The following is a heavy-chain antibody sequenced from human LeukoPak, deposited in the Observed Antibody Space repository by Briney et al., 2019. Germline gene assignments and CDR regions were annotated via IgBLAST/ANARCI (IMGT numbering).Heavy chain of an antibody. Sequence: GGSLRLSCAASGFTFSSYAMHWVRQAPGKGPEWVAVISYDGSNKYYADSVKGRFTISRDNSKNTLYLQMNSLRAEDTAVYYCARDGYSSGWYSRFFDYWGQGTLVTVSS. CDR2: ISYDGSNK. CDR3: ARDGYSSGWYSRFFDY. CDR1: GFTFSSYA. D-gene: IGHD6-19*01. V-gene: IGHV3-30-3*01. J-gene: IGHJ4*02.